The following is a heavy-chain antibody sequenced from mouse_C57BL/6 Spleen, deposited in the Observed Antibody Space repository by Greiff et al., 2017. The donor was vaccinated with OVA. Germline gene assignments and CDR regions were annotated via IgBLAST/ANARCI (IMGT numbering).Heavy chain of an antibody. CDR3: TRYPVITTVVADWYFDV. D-gene: IGHD1-1*01. V-gene: IGHV1-15*01. J-gene: IGHJ1*03. CDR1: GYTFTDYE. CDR2: IDPETGGT. Sequence: VQLQQSGAELVRPGASVTLSCKASGYTFTDYEMHWVKQTPVHGLEWIGAIDPETGGTAYNQKFKGKAILTADKSSSTAYMELRSLTSEDSAVYYCTRYPVITTVVADWYFDVWGTGTTVTVSS.